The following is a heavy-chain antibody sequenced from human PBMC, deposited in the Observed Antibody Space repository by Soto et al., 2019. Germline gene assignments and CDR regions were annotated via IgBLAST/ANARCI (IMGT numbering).Heavy chain of an antibody. V-gene: IGHV3-23*01. CDR3: ACAAREYYYYGMDV. CDR2: ISGSGGST. Sequence: EVQLLESGGGLVQPGGSLRLSCAASGFTFSSYAMSWVRQAPGKGLEWVSAISGSGGSTYYADSVKGRFTISRDNSKNTLYLQMISLRAEDTAVYYCACAAREYYYYGMDVWGQGTPVTVSS. CDR1: GFTFSSYA. J-gene: IGHJ6*02.